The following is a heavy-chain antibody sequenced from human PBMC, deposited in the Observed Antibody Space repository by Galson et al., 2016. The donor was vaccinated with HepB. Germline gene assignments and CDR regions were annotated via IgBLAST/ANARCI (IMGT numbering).Heavy chain of an antibody. CDR3: AREAIPTAYTVEAFDS. CDR2: INHRGST. J-gene: IGHJ3*02. Sequence: SETLSLTCAVYGESFSGYYWSWIRQPPGKGLEWIGEINHRGSTNYNPSLKSRVTILVDTSKNQFSLKLNSVTAADTAVNYCAREAIPTAYTVEAFDSWGQGTMVTVSS. D-gene: IGHD2-2*01. CDR1: GESFSGYY. V-gene: IGHV4-34*01.